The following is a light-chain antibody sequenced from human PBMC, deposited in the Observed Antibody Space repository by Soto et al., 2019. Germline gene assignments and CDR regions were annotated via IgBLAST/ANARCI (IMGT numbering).Light chain of an antibody. J-gene: IGLJ1*01. CDR1: SSDVGDYNY. V-gene: IGLV2-8*01. CDR2: EVS. CDR3: CSYADNYSYV. Sequence: QSALTQPPSASGTPGQSVTIPCTGTSSDVGDYNYVSWYQQHPGKAPKLMIYEVSRRPSGVPDRFSGSKSGNTASLTVSGLQAEDEADYYCCSYADNYSYVFGTGTKVTVL.